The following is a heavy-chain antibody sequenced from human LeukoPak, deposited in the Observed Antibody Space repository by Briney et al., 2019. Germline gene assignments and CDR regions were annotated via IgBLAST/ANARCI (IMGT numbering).Heavy chain of an antibody. Sequence: ASVKVSCKASGYTFTNYGISWVRQAPGQGLEWMGWVNPNSGGTNYAQKFQGRVTMTRDTSISTAYMELSRLRSDDTAVYYCARATDIVVVPAAKAAFDYWGQGTLVTVSS. J-gene: IGHJ4*02. CDR3: ARATDIVVVPAAKAAFDY. CDR1: GYTFTNYG. CDR2: VNPNSGGT. V-gene: IGHV1-2*02. D-gene: IGHD2-2*01.